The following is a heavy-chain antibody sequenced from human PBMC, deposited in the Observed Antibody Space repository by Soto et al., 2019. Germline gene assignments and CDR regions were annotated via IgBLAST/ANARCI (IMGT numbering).Heavy chain of an antibody. V-gene: IGHV5-51*01. J-gene: IGHJ3*02. CDR2: IYPADSDT. CDR3: ARHQNGVNWSRDCGADCYPPRGPFHI. Sequence: GESLKISCQESGYSFGYTFTNYWIGWVRQMPGKGLEWMGIIYPADSDTRYSPSFEGKVTISADKSISTAYLQWNSLEASATVMYYCARHQNGVNWSRDCGADCYPPRGPFHIWGQGTTVTVS. CDR1: GYSFGYTFTNYW. D-gene: IGHD2-21*02.